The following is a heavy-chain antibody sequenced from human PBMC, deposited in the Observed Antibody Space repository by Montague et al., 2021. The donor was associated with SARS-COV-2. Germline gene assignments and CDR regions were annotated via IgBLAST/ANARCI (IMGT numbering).Heavy chain of an antibody. CDR2: TYYRSKWYN. Sequence: CAISGDSVSSNSAAWNWIRQSPSRGLEWLGRTYYRSKWYNDYAVSVKSRITINPDTSKNQFSLQLNSVTPEDTAVYYCARDDPCCTNGVCYTGNWFDPWGQGTLVTVSS. CDR3: ARDDPCCTNGVCYTGNWFDP. V-gene: IGHV6-1*01. J-gene: IGHJ5*02. D-gene: IGHD2-8*01. CDR1: GDSVSSNSAA.